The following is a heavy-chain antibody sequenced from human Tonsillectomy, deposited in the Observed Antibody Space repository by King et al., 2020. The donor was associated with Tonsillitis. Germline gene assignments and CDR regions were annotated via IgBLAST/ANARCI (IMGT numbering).Heavy chain of an antibody. Sequence: EVQLVESGGGLVQPEESLRLSCAASAFTFRSYAMSWVRQAPGKGLEWVSVISGSAGSTYYADSVKGRFTISRDNSKNTLYLHMDSLRVDDTAIYYCARSSSGWFPYYFDYWGQGTLVTVSS. CDR2: ISGSAGST. D-gene: IGHD6-19*01. CDR1: AFTFRSYA. V-gene: IGHV3-23*04. J-gene: IGHJ4*02. CDR3: ARSSSGWFPYYFDY.